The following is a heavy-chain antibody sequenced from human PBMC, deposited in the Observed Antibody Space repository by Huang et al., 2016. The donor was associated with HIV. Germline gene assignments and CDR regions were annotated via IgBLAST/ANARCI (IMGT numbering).Heavy chain of an antibody. CDR1: GGPFRSYS. CDR2: LMHVFDAP. J-gene: IGHJ4*02. CDR3: ARGSLEYSVSSSLDY. Sequence: QVQLLQSGAEVKKPGSSVKVSCKASGGPFRSYSIAWVRPAPGQGLEGMASLMHVFDAPNYAQKVQGRGRGTEDESTSTVDMELRDLRPDDTAVYFCARGSLEYSVSSSLDYWGQGTHVTVSS. V-gene: IGHV1-69*13. D-gene: IGHD4-4*01.